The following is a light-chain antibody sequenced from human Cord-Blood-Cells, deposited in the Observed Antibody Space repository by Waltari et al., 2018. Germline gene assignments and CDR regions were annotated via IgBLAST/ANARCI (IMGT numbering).Light chain of an antibody. J-gene: IGKJ2*01. CDR3: QQYYSTPYT. Sequence: DIVMTQSPASLAVSLGERATINCKSSQSVLYSSNNKNYSAWYQQKPGQPPKLLIYWASTRESGVPDRFSGSGSGTDFTLTISSLQAEDVAVYYCQQYYSTPYTFGQGTKLEIK. V-gene: IGKV4-1*01. CDR1: QSVLYSSNNKNY. CDR2: WAS.